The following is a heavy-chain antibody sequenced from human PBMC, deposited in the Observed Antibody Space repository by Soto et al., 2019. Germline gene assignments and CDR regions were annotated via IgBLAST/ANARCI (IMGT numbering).Heavy chain of an antibody. Sequence: ASVKVSCKASGYTFTSYGISWVRQAPGQGLEWMGWISTYYDNTNYAQNLRGRVTMTTDTSTSTAYMELRSLRSDDTAVYYCAREPPRRYNPRHVLDYWGEGNLVT. D-gene: IGHD1-1*01. CDR2: ISTYYDNT. CDR1: GYTFTSYG. J-gene: IGHJ4*02. CDR3: AREPPRRYNPRHVLDY. V-gene: IGHV1-18*04.